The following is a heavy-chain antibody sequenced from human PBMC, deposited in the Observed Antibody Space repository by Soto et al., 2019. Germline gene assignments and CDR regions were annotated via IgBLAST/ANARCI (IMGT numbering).Heavy chain of an antibody. J-gene: IGHJ5*02. CDR3: AHRGYGNYPRDNWFDP. CDR2: SYWNDDN. V-gene: IGHV2-5*01. CDR1: GFSLTTGGAG. Sequence: QITLKESGPTLVKPTQTLTLTCTFSGFSLTTGGAGVGWIRQPPGKALEWLALSYWNDDNRYSPSLKSRLTITKDTSKNQVVLRMTTMDPVDTATYYCAHRGYGNYPRDNWFDPWGQGILVIVSS. D-gene: IGHD4-17*01.